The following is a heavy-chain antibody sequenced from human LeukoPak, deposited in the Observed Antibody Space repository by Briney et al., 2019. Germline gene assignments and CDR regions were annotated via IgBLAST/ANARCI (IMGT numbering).Heavy chain of an antibody. CDR2: IWYDGSNK. CDR3: AKDPRGSYSRDYYYYMDV. Sequence: GRSLRLSCAASGFTFSSYGMHWVRQAPGKGLEWEAVIWYDGSNKYYADSVKGRFTISRDNSKNTLYLQMNSLRAEDAAVYYCAKDPRGSYSRDYYYYMDVWGKGTTVTVSS. CDR1: GFTFSSYG. D-gene: IGHD1-26*01. V-gene: IGHV3-33*06. J-gene: IGHJ6*03.